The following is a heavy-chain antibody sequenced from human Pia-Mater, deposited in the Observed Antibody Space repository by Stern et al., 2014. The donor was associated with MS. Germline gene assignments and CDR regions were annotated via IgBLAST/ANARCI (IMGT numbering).Heavy chain of an antibody. CDR2: ESYDGSNK. Sequence: VQLEESGGGVIQPGRPLRLSCVASGFTFGSCDMHWVRQAPGKGLEWVAGESYDGSNKYYADSVKGRFTISRDNSQNTLYMQMSSLRPEDTAVYYCAKDRQYLTYFFDHWGQGSLVTVSS. CDR3: AKDRQYLTYFFDH. J-gene: IGHJ5*02. CDR1: GFTFGSCD. D-gene: IGHD2/OR15-2a*01. V-gene: IGHV3-30*18.